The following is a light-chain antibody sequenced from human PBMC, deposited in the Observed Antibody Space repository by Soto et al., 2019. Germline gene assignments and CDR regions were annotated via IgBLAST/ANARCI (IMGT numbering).Light chain of an antibody. CDR3: QQRSNWLWT. J-gene: IGKJ1*01. Sequence: EMVLTQSPATLSLSPGERATLSCRASQSVSSSLAWYQHKPGQAPRLLIYDASNRATGIPARFSGSGSGTVFTLTISSLEPEDFAVYYCQQRSNWLWTFGQGTKVEIK. CDR2: DAS. CDR1: QSVSSS. V-gene: IGKV3-11*01.